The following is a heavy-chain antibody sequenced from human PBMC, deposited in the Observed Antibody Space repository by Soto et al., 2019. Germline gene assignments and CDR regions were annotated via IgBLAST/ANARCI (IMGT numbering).Heavy chain of an antibody. J-gene: IGHJ6*02. D-gene: IGHD2-2*02. CDR2: IWYDGSNK. CDR3: ARESIVVPAAILYGMDV. CDR1: GFTFSSYG. V-gene: IGHV3-33*01. Sequence: GGSLSLSCAASGFTFSSYGMHWVRQAPGKGLEWVAVIWYDGSNKYYADSVKGRFTISRDNSKNTLYLQMNSLRAEDTAVYYCARESIVVPAAILYGMDVWGQGTTVTVSS.